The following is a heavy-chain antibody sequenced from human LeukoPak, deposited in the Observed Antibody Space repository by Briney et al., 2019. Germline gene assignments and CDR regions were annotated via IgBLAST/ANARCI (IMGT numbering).Heavy chain of an antibody. CDR1: GGSMSSSSYY. J-gene: IGHJ4*01. CDR3: VRVRGYWLVRGYLDY. Sequence: SETLSLTCTVSGGSMSSSSYYWGWIRQSPGKGLEWIGSIYYSGANHYNPSLKSRVTMSVDTSKNQFSVKLTSVTATDTAVYYCVRVRGYWLVRGYLDYCGHGTQVTVSS. V-gene: IGHV4-39*02. D-gene: IGHD6-19*01. CDR2: IYYSGAN.